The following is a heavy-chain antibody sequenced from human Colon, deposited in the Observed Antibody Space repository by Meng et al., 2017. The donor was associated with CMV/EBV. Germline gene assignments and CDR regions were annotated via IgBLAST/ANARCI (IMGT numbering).Heavy chain of an antibody. CDR1: GDSIRSHY. J-gene: IGHJ4*02. V-gene: IGHV4-59*11. D-gene: IGHD1-1*01. CDR2: IYYSGSA. CDR3: ARGLGHASNNSHDY. Sequence: SETLSLTCTVSGDSIRSHYWSWIRQPPGKGLEWMGYIYYSGSATYSPSLRSRIIISVDTSKNQFSLNLRSVTAADTAMYFCARGLGHASNNSHDYWGQGTLVTVSS.